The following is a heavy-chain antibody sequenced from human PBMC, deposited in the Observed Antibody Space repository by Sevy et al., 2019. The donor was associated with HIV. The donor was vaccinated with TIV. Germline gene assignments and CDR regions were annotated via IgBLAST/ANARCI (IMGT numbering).Heavy chain of an antibody. D-gene: IGHD6-19*01. CDR1: GYNFY. Sequence: ASVKVSCKASGYNFYIHWVRQAPGQGLEWMGRVTPNSGATSYAQKFQDRVAMTMDTSINTAYMELSGLKSDDTAIYYCAGQSLGWYNWFDPWGQGTLVTDSS. V-gene: IGHV1-2*06. CDR3: AGQSLGWYNWFDP. J-gene: IGHJ5*02. CDR2: VTPNSGAT.